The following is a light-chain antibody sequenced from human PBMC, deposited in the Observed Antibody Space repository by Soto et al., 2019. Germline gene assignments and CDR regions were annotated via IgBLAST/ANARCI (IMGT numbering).Light chain of an antibody. CDR2: GAS. CDR3: QHYGTSPRT. J-gene: IGKJ1*01. Sequence: EVVLTQSPGTLSLSPGERATLSCRASQGISSSYLAWYQEKPGQAPRLLIYGASSWATGIPDRFSGRGSGTDFTLTISRLEPEDFAVYYCQHYGTSPRTFGQGTKVEIK. V-gene: IGKV3-20*01. CDR1: QGISSSY.